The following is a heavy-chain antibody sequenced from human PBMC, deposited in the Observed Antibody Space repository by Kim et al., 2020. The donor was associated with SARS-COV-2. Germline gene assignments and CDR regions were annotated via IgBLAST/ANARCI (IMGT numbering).Heavy chain of an antibody. J-gene: IGHJ5*02. Sequence: SETLSLTCTVSGGSISSYYWSWIRQPPGKGLEWIGYIYYSGSTNYNPSLKSRVTISVDTSNNQFSLKLSSVNAADTAVYYCASSPYYYGSGSYYRTGGSSWFDPWGQGTLVTVSS. CDR2: IYYSGST. V-gene: IGHV4-59*08. CDR3: ASSPYYYGSGSYYRTGGSSWFDP. CDR1: GGSISSYY. D-gene: IGHD3-10*01.